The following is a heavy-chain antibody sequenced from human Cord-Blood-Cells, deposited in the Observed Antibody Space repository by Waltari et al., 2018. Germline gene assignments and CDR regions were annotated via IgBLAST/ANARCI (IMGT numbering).Heavy chain of an antibody. CDR2: IYSGGST. D-gene: IGHD2-2*01. CDR3: ARGFCSSTSCYAFDI. CDR1: GFTVSSNY. Sequence: EVQLVESGGGLIQPGGSLRLSCAASGFTVSSNYMRWVRQAPGKGLEWVSFIYSGGSTYYADSVKGRFTISRDNSKNTLYLQMNSLRAEDTAVYYCARGFCSSTSCYAFDIWGQGTMVTVSS. V-gene: IGHV3-53*01. J-gene: IGHJ3*02.